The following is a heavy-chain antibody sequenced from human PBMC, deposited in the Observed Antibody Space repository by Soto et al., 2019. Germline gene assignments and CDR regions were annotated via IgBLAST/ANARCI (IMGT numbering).Heavy chain of an antibody. CDR2: ISAHNGNT. D-gene: IGHD1-1*01. CDR3: ARGRYGDY. Sequence: QVHLVQSGAEVKKPGASVKVSCKGSGYAFTTYGITWVRQAPGQGLEWMGWISAHNGNTNYAQKLQGRVTVTRDTSPSTADMELRSLRSDDAAVEYCARGRYGDYWGQGALVTVSS. J-gene: IGHJ4*02. V-gene: IGHV1-18*01. CDR1: GYAFTTYG.